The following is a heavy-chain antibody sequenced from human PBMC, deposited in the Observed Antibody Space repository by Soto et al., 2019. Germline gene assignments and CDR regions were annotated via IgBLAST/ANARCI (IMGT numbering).Heavy chain of an antibody. CDR3: AANFWSGYYKGYYFDY. D-gene: IGHD3-3*01. CDR1: GYTFTSYA. Sequence: ASVKVSCKASGYTFTSYAMHWVRQAPGQRLEWMGWINAGNGNTKYSQKFQGRVTITRDTSASTAYMELSSLRSEDTAVYYCAANFWSGYYKGYYFDYWGQGTLVTVS. V-gene: IGHV1-3*01. CDR2: INAGNGNT. J-gene: IGHJ4*02.